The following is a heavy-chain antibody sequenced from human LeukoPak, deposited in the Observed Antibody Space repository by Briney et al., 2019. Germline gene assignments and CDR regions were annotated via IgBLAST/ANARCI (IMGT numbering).Heavy chain of an antibody. CDR3: ARGRKLWLPPLYYYYMDV. D-gene: IGHD6-19*01. CDR1: GGSFSGYY. CDR2: INHSGST. V-gene: IGHV4-34*01. J-gene: IGHJ6*03. Sequence: SETLSLTCAVYGGSFSGYYWSWIRQPPGKGLEWIGEINHSGSTNYNPSLKSRVTISVDTSKNQFSLKLSSVTAADAAVYYCARGRKLWLPPLYYYYMDVWGKGTTVTVSS.